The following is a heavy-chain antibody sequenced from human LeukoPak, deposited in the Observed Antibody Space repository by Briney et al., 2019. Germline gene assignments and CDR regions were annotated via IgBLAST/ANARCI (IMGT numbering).Heavy chain of an antibody. D-gene: IGHD5-12*01. Sequence: GGSLRLSCEASGFTFNTYSMNWARQAPGKGLEWVSYISSSSSTIYYADSVKGRFTISRDNAKDSLYLQMNSLRAEDTAVYYCAREHAGYEAFDIWGQGTMVTVSS. CDR3: AREHAGYEAFDI. CDR2: ISSSSSTI. CDR1: GFTFNTYS. V-gene: IGHV3-48*01. J-gene: IGHJ3*02.